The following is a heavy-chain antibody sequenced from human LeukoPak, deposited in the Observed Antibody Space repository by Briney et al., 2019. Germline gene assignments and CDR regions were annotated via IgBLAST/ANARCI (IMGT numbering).Heavy chain of an antibody. CDR2: ISGNGDNT. D-gene: IGHD3-9*01. V-gene: IGHV3-23*01. Sequence: GGSLRLSCAASGFTFNSYAMNWVRQTPGKGLEWVSAISGNGDNTYYADSVKGRFTISRDNSKNTLYLQMNSLRAEDTAVYYCAKAWLSFYYYYGMDVWGQGTTVTVSS. J-gene: IGHJ6*02. CDR1: GFTFNSYA. CDR3: AKAWLSFYYYYGMDV.